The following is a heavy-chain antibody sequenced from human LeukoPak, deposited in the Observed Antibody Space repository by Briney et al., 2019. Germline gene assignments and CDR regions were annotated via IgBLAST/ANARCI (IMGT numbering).Heavy chain of an antibody. J-gene: IGHJ6*03. Sequence: PGGSLRLSSAVSGLTFSTYAMSWVRQAPGRGLEWVSSISGNGETTCYADSVKGRFTISRDNSKKTAFLQMNSLTAEDTAVYYAVANMYNYMDVWGKGTTVTVSS. D-gene: IGHD2-2*01. V-gene: IGHV3-23*01. CDR2: ISGNGETT. CDR3: VANMYNYMDV. CDR1: GLTFSTYA.